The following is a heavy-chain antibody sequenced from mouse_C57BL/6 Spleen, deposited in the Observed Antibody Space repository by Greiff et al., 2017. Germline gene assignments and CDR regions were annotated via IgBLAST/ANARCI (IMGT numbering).Heavy chain of an antibody. V-gene: IGHV1-9*01. CDR1: GYTFTGYW. Sequence: VQLQQSGAELMKPGASVKLSCKATGYTFTGYWIEWVKQRPGHGLEWIGEILPGSGSTNYNEKFKGKATFTADTSSNTANMQLSSLTTEDSDIYWCARGDDGVSFAYWGQGTLVTVSA. CDR2: ILPGSGST. D-gene: IGHD2-3*01. J-gene: IGHJ3*01. CDR3: ARGDDGVSFAY.